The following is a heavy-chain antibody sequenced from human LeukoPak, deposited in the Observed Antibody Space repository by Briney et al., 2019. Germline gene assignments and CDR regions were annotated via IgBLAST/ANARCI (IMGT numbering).Heavy chain of an antibody. V-gene: IGHV7-4-1*02. J-gene: IGHJ4*02. CDR1: GYTFTSYA. Sequence: GASVKVSCTASGYTFTSYAMNWVRQAPGQGLEWMGWINTNTGNPTYAQGFTGRFVFSLDTSVSTAYLQISILKAEDTALCYCAKDRTKMGAFDWGQGTLVTVSS. CDR3: AKDRTKMGAFD. CDR2: INTNTGNP. D-gene: IGHD1-26*01.